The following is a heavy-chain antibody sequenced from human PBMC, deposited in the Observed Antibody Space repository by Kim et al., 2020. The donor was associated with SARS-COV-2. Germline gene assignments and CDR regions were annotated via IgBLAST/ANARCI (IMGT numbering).Heavy chain of an antibody. CDR2: IYYSGST. CDR3: ARELVVVAATPGYNWFDP. CDR1: GGSISSGGYY. V-gene: IGHV4-31*03. Sequence: SETLSLTCTVSGGSISSGGYYWSWIRQHPGKGLEWIGYIYYSGSTYYNPSLKSRVTISVDTTKNQFSLKLSSVTAADTAVYYWARELVVVAATPGYNWFDPWGPGTPVTLSP. J-gene: IGHJ5*02. D-gene: IGHD2-15*01.